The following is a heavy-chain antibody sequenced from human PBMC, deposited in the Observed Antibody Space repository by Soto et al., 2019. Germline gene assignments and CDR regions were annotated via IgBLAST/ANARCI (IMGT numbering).Heavy chain of an antibody. D-gene: IGHD1-26*01. CDR2: IIPIFGTA. Sequence: QVQLVQSGAEVKKPGSSVKVSCKASGGTFSSYSINWVRQAPGQGLEWMGEIIPIFGTANYAQKFKGRVTMTPDESTSTAYMELSRMRSEYTAVYYCARDGGRHSGGINYWGQRTLVTVSS. CDR1: GGTFSSYS. CDR3: ARDGGRHSGGINY. J-gene: IGHJ4*02. V-gene: IGHV1-69*01.